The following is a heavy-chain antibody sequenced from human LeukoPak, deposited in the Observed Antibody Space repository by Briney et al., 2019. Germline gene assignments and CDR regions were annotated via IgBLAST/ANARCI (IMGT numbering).Heavy chain of an antibody. J-gene: IGHJ6*03. D-gene: IGHD4-17*01. Sequence: ASVKVSCKASGYTFTSYGISWVRQAPGQGLEWMGWISAYNGNTNYAQKLQGRVTMTTDTSTSTAYMELRSLRSDDTAVYYCARDDTFTYGEEYYYYYYMDVWGKGTTVTISS. CDR3: ARDDTFTYGEEYYYYYYMDV. V-gene: IGHV1-18*01. CDR1: GYTFTSYG. CDR2: ISAYNGNT.